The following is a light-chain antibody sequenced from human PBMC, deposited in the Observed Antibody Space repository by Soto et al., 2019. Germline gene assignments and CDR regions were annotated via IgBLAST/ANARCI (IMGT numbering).Light chain of an antibody. CDR1: SSNIGAGYD. J-gene: IGLJ3*02. Sequence: QSVLTRPPSVSGAPGQRVTISCTGSSSNIGAGYDVHWYQQLPGTAPKLLIYGNSNRTSGVPDRFSGSKSGTSGSLAITGVEAEDKVDHHCQSYDSSLSGWVFGGGTKLTVL. CDR2: GNS. V-gene: IGLV1-40*01. CDR3: QSYDSSLSGWV.